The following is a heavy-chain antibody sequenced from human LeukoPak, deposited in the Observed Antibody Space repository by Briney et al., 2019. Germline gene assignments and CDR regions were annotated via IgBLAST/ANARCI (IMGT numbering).Heavy chain of an antibody. CDR2: IRRKAYRGTT. CDR3: SRGPIQLWLHNGMDV. V-gene: IGHV3-49*04. D-gene: IGHD5-18*01. Sequence: AGGSLRLSCTPSGFTFGDHAMSWVRQAPGVGREWEGFIRRKAYRGTTEYAASVKGRFGISRDDSRGIAYLHMNSLHSEDTAVYYCSRGPIQLWLHNGMDVWGQGTTVTVSS. J-gene: IGHJ6*02. CDR1: GFTFGDHA.